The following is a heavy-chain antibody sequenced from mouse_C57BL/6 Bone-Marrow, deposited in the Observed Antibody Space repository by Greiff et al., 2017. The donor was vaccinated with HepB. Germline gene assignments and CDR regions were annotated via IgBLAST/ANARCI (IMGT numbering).Heavy chain of an antibody. CDR2: ISYDGSN. CDR3: ARPWYFDV. J-gene: IGHJ1*03. V-gene: IGHV3-6*01. Sequence: EVQLQQSGPGLVKPSQSLSLTCSVTGYSITSGYYWNWIRQFPGNKLEWMGYISYDGSNNYNPSLKNRISITRDTSKNQFFLKLNSVTTEDTATYYCARPWYFDVWGTGTTATVSS. CDR1: GYSITSGYY.